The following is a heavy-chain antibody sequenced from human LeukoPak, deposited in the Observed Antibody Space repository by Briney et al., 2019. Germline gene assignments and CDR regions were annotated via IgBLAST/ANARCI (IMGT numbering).Heavy chain of an antibody. CDR1: GYSFTSYW. CDR3: ARLGDYYDSSGYYYRGFYFDY. J-gene: IGHJ4*02. D-gene: IGHD3-22*01. CDR2: IYPGDSDT. V-gene: IGHV5-51*01. Sequence: GESLKISCKGSGYSFTSYWIGWVRQMPGKGLEWMGIIYPGDSDTRYSPSFQGQVTISADKSISTAYLQWSSLKASDTAMYYCARLGDYYDSSGYYYRGFYFDYWGQGTLVTVSS.